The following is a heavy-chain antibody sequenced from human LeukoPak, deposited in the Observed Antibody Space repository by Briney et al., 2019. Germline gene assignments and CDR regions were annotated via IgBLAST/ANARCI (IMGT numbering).Heavy chain of an antibody. J-gene: IGHJ4*02. CDR2: IYYSGST. D-gene: IGHD3-22*01. Sequence: SETLSLTCTVSGGSISSGGYYWSWIRQHPGKGLEWIGYIYYSGSTYYNPSLKSRVTISVDTSKNQFSLKLSSVTAADTAVYYCARGRDYYDSSGYLDYWGQGTLVTVSS. CDR1: GGSISSGGYY. CDR3: ARGRDYYDSSGYLDY. V-gene: IGHV4-31*03.